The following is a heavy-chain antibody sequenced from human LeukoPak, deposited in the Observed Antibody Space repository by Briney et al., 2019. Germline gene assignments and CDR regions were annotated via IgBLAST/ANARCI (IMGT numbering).Heavy chain of an antibody. CDR3: VRDRGAS. D-gene: IGHD1-26*01. J-gene: IGHJ4*02. Sequence: SETLSLICTVSGGSISVYYWSWIRQPPGKGLEWIGYIHSTGRTNYNPSLKSRVTFSIDTSKNQNSLKLASVTAADTAGYYCVRDRGASWGQGTLVTVSA. CDR2: IHSTGRT. CDR1: GGSISVYY. V-gene: IGHV4-59*01.